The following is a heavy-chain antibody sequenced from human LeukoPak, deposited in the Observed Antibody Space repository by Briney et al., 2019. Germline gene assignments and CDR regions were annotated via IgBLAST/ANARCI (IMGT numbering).Heavy chain of an antibody. CDR3: ARGLNGIDY. CDR2: INHSGST. V-gene: IGHV4-34*01. D-gene: IGHD4-17*01. CDR1: GGSFSGYY. Sequence: SETLSLTCAVYGGSFSGYYWSWIRQPPGKGLEWIGEINHSGSTNYNPSLKSRVTISVDTSKNQFSLKLSSVTAADTAVYYCARGLNGIDYWGQGTLVTASS. J-gene: IGHJ4*02.